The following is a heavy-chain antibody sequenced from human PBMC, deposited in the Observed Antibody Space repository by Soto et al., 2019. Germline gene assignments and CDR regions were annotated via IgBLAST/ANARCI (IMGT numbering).Heavy chain of an antibody. V-gene: IGHV2-26*01. D-gene: IGHD3-22*01. CDR1: GFSLSNARMG. CDR3: ARMLYHSGGYQGGDFDS. Sequence: QVTLKESGPVLVKPTETLTLTCTVSGFSLSNARMGVSWIRQPPGKALEWLAHIFSNDEKSYSTSLKRRPPITEDTPKRQVVLTMPLTDPVDTATYSCARMLYHSGGYQGGDFDSWGQGTLVTVSS. CDR2: IFSNDEK. J-gene: IGHJ4*02.